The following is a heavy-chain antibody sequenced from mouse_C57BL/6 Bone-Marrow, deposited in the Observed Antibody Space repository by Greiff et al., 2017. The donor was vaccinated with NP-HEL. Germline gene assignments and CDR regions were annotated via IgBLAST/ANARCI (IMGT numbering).Heavy chain of an antibody. D-gene: IGHD2-4*01. J-gene: IGHJ3*01. V-gene: IGHV1-74*01. CDR3: AMDDYDAWFAY. CDR1: GYTFTSYW. Sequence: VQLQQPGAELVKPGASVKVSCKASGYTFTSYWMHWVKQRPGQGLEWIGRIHPSASDTNYNQKFKGKATLTVDKSSSTAYMQLSSLTSEDSAVYYCAMDDYDAWFAYWGQGTLVTVSA. CDR2: IHPSASDT.